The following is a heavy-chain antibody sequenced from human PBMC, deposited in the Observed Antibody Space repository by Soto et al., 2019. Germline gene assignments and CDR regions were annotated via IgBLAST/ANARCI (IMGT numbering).Heavy chain of an antibody. J-gene: IGHJ4*02. CDR3: AEDGEGPPWGGYFTS. V-gene: IGHV3-23*01. CDR2: ISGSGTNT. Sequence: PVGSLRLSCAASGFTFSNYGMTWVRQAPGKGLEWVSGISGSGTNTNYADSVKGRFTISRDNSKNTLFLQINSLRAEDTAVYYFAEDGEGPPWGGYFTSWGQGTLVTVSS. CDR1: GFTFSNYG. D-gene: IGHD3-16*01.